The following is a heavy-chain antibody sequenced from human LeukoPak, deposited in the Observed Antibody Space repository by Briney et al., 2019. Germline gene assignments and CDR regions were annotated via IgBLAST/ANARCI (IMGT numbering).Heavy chain of an antibody. CDR2: INSDGSST. Sequence: PGGSLRLSCAASGFTFSSYWMHWVRQAPGKGLVWVSRINSDGSSTSYADSVKGRFTISRDNSKNTLYLQMNSLRAEDTAVYYCARGGAAAGSEYYYYYYMDVWGKGTTVTISS. CDR3: ARGGAAAGSEYYYYYYMDV. CDR1: GFTFSSYW. D-gene: IGHD6-13*01. V-gene: IGHV3-74*01. J-gene: IGHJ6*03.